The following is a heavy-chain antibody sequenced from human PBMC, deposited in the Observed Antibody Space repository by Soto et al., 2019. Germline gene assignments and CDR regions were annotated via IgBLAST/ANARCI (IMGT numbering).Heavy chain of an antibody. CDR3: ARAGILAEDYYDSSGYYYGPFFDY. Sequence: ASVKVSCKASGYTFTGYYMHWVRQAPGQGLEWMGWINPNSGGTNYAQKFQGRVTMTRDTSISTAYMELSRLRSDDTVVYYCARAGILAEDYYDSSGYYYGPFFDYWGQGTLVTVSS. CDR1: GYTFTGYY. D-gene: IGHD3-22*01. CDR2: INPNSGGT. V-gene: IGHV1-2*02. J-gene: IGHJ4*02.